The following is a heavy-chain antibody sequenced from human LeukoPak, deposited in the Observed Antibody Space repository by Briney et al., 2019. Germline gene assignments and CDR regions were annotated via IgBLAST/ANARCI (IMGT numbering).Heavy chain of an antibody. Sequence: ASVKVSCKASGYTFTSYGISWVRQAPGQGLEWMGWISAYNGNTNYAQKLQGRVTMTRDTSISTAYMELSRLRSDDTAVYYCARATTTSWFDPWGQGTLVTVSS. CDR2: ISAYNGNT. CDR3: ARATTTSWFDP. V-gene: IGHV1-18*01. CDR1: GYTFTSYG. J-gene: IGHJ5*02. D-gene: IGHD1-26*01.